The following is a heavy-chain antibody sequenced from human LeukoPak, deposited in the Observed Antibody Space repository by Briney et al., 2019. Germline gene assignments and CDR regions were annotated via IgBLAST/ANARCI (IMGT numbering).Heavy chain of an antibody. CDR3: ARALSSWDYYFDY. CDR2: ISASGGST. V-gene: IGHV3-23*01. D-gene: IGHD6-13*01. J-gene: IGHJ4*02. Sequence: GGSLRLSCAASGFTLSSYAMSWVRQAPGKGLEWVSSISASGGSTNYADSVKGRFTISRDNSKNTVYLQMNNLRAEDTAVYYCARALSSWDYYFDYWGQGTLVTVSS. CDR1: GFTLSSYA.